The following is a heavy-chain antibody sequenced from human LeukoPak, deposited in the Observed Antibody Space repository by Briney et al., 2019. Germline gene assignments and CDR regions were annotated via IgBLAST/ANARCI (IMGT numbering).Heavy chain of an antibody. Sequence: PGGSLRLSCAAYGFTLSNYEMNWVRQPPGKGLEWLSYISSSGSPIFEAGSVKGRFTISRDNVNNLLYLQMNSLRGEETYVYYCARGWFDLWGQGTLVTVSS. V-gene: IGHV3-48*03. CDR2: ISSSGSPI. J-gene: IGHJ5*02. CDR1: GFTLSNYE. CDR3: ARGWFDL.